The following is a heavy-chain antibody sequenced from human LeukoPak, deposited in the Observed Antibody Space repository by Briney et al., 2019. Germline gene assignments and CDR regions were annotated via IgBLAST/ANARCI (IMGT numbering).Heavy chain of an antibody. V-gene: IGHV4-39*01. Sequence: PSETLSLTCTVSGGSISSSSYYWGWIRQPPGKGLEWIGSIYYSGSTYYNPSLKSRVTISVDTSKNQFSLKLSSVTAADTAVYYCARLGLYCSSTNCYGYGWDYFDYWGQGTLVTVSS. CDR2: IYYSGST. CDR1: GGSISSSSYY. CDR3: ARLGLYCSSTNCYGYGWDYFDY. D-gene: IGHD2-2*01. J-gene: IGHJ4*02.